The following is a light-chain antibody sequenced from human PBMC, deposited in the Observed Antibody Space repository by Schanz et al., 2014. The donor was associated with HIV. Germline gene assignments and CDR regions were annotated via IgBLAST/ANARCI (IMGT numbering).Light chain of an antibody. Sequence: EIVLTQSPGTLSLSPGERATLSCRASQSVSRYLAWYQQKPGQAPRLLIYDASNRATGIPDRFSGSGSGTDFTLTISRLEPEDVAVYYCHQFSRSPPWTFGQGTKVEIK. CDR1: QSVSRY. J-gene: IGKJ1*01. CDR2: DAS. CDR3: HQFSRSPPWT. V-gene: IGKV3-20*01.